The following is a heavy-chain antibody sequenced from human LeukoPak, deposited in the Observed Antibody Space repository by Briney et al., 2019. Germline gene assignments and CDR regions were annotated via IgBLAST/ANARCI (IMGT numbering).Heavy chain of an antibody. CDR2: FYYGGGT. CDR3: ARASITIFGVVRTRFDP. J-gene: IGHJ5*02. Sequence: SETLSLTCTVSGGSISSSSYYWGWIRQPPGKGLEWIGSFYYGGGTYYNPSLKSRVTISVDTSKNQFSLKLSSVTAADTAVYYCARASITIFGVVRTRFDPWGQGTLVTVSS. CDR1: GGSISSSSYY. D-gene: IGHD3-3*01. V-gene: IGHV4-39*01.